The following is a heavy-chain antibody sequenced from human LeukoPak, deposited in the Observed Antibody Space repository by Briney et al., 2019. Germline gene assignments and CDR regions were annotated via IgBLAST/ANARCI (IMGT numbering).Heavy chain of an antibody. V-gene: IGHV3-74*01. CDR3: AREPEDYFDY. Sequence: PGRSLRLSCAASGFTFSSHWMHWVRQVPGKGLVWVSRISSDGSFTSYADSVKGRFTISRDNAKNTLYLQMNSLRAEDTAVYYCAREPEDYFDYWGQGTLVTVSS. J-gene: IGHJ4*02. D-gene: IGHD1-14*01. CDR2: ISSDGSFT. CDR1: GFTFSSHW.